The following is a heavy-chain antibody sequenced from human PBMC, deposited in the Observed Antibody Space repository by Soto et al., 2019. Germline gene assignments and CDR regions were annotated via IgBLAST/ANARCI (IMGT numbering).Heavy chain of an antibody. J-gene: IGHJ5*02. CDR3: ASSPMTTVTKSWFDP. Sequence: PSETTAVRGTLCVGCISISSYDWGWIRQPRGKGLEWIGSFYYSGSTYYNPSLKSRVTISVDTSKNQFSLTLSSVTAADTAVYYCASSPMTTVTKSWFDPWGQGTLVTAPQ. CDR2: FYYSGST. D-gene: IGHD4-4*01. V-gene: IGHV4-39*01. CDR1: VGCISISSYD.